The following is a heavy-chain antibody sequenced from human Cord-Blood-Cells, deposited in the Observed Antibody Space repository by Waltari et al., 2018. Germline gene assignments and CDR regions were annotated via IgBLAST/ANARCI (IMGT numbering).Heavy chain of an antibody. V-gene: IGHV1-24*01. CDR1: LTELS. D-gene: IGHD3-9*01. J-gene: IGHJ2*01. CDR2: FDPEDGET. Sequence: LTELSMHWVRQAPGKGLEWMGGFDPEDGETIYAQKFQGRVTMTEDTSTDTAYMELSSLRSEDTAVYYCATTLAHYDILTGYFSYWYFDLWGRGTLVTVSS. CDR3: ATTLAHYDILTGYFSYWYFDL.